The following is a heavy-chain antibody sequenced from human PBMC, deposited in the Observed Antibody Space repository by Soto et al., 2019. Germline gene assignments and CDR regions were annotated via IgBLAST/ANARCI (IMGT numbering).Heavy chain of an antibody. Sequence: GASVQVSCKASGGTFSSYAISWVRQAPGQGLEWMGGIIPIFGTANYAQKFQGRVTMTRDTSTSTVYMELSSLRSEDTAVYYCARDMTIAAAGAFYYYGMDVWGQGTTVTVSS. V-gene: IGHV1-69*05. J-gene: IGHJ6*02. CDR1: GGTFSSYA. CDR3: ARDMTIAAAGAFYYYGMDV. CDR2: IIPIFGTA. D-gene: IGHD6-13*01.